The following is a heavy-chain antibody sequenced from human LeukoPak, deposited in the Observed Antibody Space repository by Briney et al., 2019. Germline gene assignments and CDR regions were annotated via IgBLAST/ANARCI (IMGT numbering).Heavy chain of an antibody. D-gene: IGHD3-10*01. J-gene: IGHJ4*02. Sequence: GGSLRLSCAASGFSFSGFWMHWVRQSPGKGLVWVSRIRGDGYDTNYADSVKGRFTISRDNARNTLYLQMNSLRAEDTAVYYCASDRVLGSGSLDNWGQGTLVTVSS. CDR2: IRGDGYDT. CDR3: ASDRVLGSGSLDN. CDR1: GFSFSGFW. V-gene: IGHV3-74*01.